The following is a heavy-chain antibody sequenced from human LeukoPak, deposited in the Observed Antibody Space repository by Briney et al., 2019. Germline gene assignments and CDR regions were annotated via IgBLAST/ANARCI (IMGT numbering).Heavy chain of an antibody. CDR1: GGSISSSSYY. Sequence: SETLSLTCTVSGGSISSSSYYWGWIRQPPGKGLEWIGSIYYSGSTNYNPSLNNRVTISLDTSKNQFSLKLSSLTAADTAVYYCARSSLGTFDYWGQGTLVTVSS. J-gene: IGHJ4*02. D-gene: IGHD7-27*01. CDR3: ARSSLGTFDY. CDR2: IYYSGST. V-gene: IGHV4-39*07.